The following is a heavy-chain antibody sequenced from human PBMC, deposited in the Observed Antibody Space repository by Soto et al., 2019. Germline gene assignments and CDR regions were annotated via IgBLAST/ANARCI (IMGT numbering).Heavy chain of an antibody. J-gene: IGHJ5*02. CDR1: GFSFSSYA. Sequence: PGGSLRLSCAASGFSFSSYAMYWVRQAPGKGLQWMAVISYDESNTYYADSVKGRFTISRDNSKNTVYLQMNSLRAEDTAVYYCATKGLSHLNNWFDTWGQGNPVTVSS. CDR3: ATKGLSHLNNWFDT. D-gene: IGHD3-16*02. CDR2: ISYDESNT. V-gene: IGHV3-30*03.